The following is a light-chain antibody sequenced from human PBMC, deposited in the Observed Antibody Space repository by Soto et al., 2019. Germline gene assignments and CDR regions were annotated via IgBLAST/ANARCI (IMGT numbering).Light chain of an antibody. CDR1: SSNIGSNT. CDR2: SNN. V-gene: IGLV1-44*01. J-gene: IGLJ2*01. CDR3: AAWDDSLNGL. Sequence: QAVVTQPPSASGTPGQRVTISCSGSSSNIGSNTVNWYQQLPGTAPKLLIYSNNQRPSGVPDRFSGSQSGTSASLAISGLQSEDEADYYCAAWDDSLNGLFGGGTKLTVL.